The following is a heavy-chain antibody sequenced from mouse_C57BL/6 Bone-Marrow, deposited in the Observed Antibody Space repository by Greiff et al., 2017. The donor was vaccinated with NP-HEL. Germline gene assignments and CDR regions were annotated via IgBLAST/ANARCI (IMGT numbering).Heavy chain of an antibody. CDR1: GYTFTDYY. CDR2: IYPGSGNT. CDR3: ARLRGYFDV. D-gene: IGHD1-1*01. J-gene: IGHJ1*03. V-gene: IGHV1-76*01. Sequence: VQLQESGAELVRPGASVKLSCKASGYTFTDYYINWVKQRPGQGLEWIARIYPGSGNTYYNEKFKGKATLTAEKSSSTAYMQLSSLTSEDSAVYFCARLRGYFDVWGTGTTVTVSS.